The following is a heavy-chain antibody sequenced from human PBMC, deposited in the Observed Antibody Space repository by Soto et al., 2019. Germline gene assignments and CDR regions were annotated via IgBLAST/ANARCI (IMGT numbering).Heavy chain of an antibody. J-gene: IGHJ6*02. CDR2: IIPMFGIG. Sequence: QVQLVQSGAEVKMPGSSVRVSCKASGGSFSKYGISWVRQAPGQGLEWMGGIIPMFGIGNYAEKFLGRVTITADESTSTSHMELSSLRSEDTAVYFCARGYRENYFYDMDVWGQGAPVPVSS. CDR1: GGSFSKYG. V-gene: IGHV1-69*01. D-gene: IGHD1-26*01. CDR3: ARGYRENYFYDMDV.